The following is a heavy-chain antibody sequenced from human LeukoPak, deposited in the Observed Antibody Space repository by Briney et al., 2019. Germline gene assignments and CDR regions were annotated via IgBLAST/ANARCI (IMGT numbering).Heavy chain of an antibody. J-gene: IGHJ4*02. CDR1: GFTFSSYA. CDR3: ARDEVPRGSYSFDY. Sequence: PGGSLRLSCAASGFTFSSYAMHWVRQAPGKGLEWVAVISYDGSNKYYADSVKGRFTISRDNSKNTPYLQMNSLRAEDTAVYYCARDEVPRGSYSFDYWGQGTLVTVSS. V-gene: IGHV3-30-3*01. D-gene: IGHD1-26*01. CDR2: ISYDGSNK.